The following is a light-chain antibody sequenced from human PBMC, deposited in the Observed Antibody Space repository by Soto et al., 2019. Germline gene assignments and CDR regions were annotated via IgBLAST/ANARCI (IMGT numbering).Light chain of an antibody. Sequence: QSVLTQPASVSGSPGQSITISCVGTSGDIGDYNYVSWYQQHPDKVPKVIIYDVSNRPSGVSYRFSGTKSGNTASLTVSGLQAEDESDYYCCSYTRSGTLIFGTGTKV. J-gene: IGLJ1*01. V-gene: IGLV2-14*01. CDR2: DVS. CDR1: SGDIGDYNY. CDR3: CSYTRSGTLI.